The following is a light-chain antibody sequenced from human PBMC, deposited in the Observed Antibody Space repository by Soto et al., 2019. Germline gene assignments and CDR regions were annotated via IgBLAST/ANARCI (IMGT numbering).Light chain of an antibody. CDR2: DVS. CDR1: SSDAGGYNY. CDR3: SSYTSSSTLYV. Sequence: QSALTQPASVSGSPGQSITISCTGTSSDAGGYNYVSWYQQHPGKAPKLMIYDVSNRPSGVSNRFSGSKSGNTASLTISGLQAEDEADYYCSSYTSSSTLYVFATGTKVTVL. J-gene: IGLJ1*01. V-gene: IGLV2-14*01.